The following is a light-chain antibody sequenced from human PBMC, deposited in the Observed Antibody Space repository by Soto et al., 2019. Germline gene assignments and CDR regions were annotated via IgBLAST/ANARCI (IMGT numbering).Light chain of an antibody. Sequence: EILLTQSPGTLSLSPGERATLSCRASQSVSSSYLSWYQLKPGQAPRLLIYGASSRATGIPDRFSGSGSGTDITLTISRLEPEDFAVYYCQQYGYSFRAFGQGTKVE. CDR2: GAS. V-gene: IGKV3-20*01. J-gene: IGKJ1*01. CDR1: QSVSSSY. CDR3: QQYGYSFRA.